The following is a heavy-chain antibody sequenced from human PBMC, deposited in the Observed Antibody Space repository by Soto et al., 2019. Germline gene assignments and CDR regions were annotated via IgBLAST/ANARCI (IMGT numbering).Heavy chain of an antibody. CDR3: ARGDSTDCSNGVCSFFYNHDMDV. CDR1: GYSFTDYH. D-gene: IGHD2-8*01. Sequence: ASVKVSCKASGYSFTDYHIHWVRQAPGQGLEWLGRINPKSGGTSTAQKFQGWVTMTTDTSVSTASMELTRLTSDDTAIYYCARGDSTDCSNGVCSFFYNHDMDVWGQGTKVTVSS. V-gene: IGHV1-2*04. J-gene: IGHJ6*02. CDR2: INPKSGGT.